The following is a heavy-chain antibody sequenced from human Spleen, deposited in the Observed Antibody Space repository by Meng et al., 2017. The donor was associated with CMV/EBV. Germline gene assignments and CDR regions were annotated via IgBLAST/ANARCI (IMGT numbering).Heavy chain of an antibody. CDR1: GGSMSGDY. CDR2: IYDSRDT. J-gene: IGHJ4*02. CDR3: ARDSGYYDY. Sequence: SETLSLTCAVSGGSMSGDYWSWIRQPPGKGLEWIGYIYDSRDTNYKSSLKSRVTISVDTSKNQFSLKLSSVTAADTAVYFCARDSGYYDYWGQGTRVTVSS. D-gene: IGHD2-15*01. V-gene: IGHV4-59*01.